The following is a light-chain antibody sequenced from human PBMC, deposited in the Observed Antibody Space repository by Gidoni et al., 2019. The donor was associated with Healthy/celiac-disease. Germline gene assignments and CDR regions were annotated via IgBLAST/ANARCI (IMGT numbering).Light chain of an antibody. CDR2: KAS. CDR1: QSISSW. CDR3: QQYNSYPST. J-gene: IGKJ2*01. V-gene: IGKV1-5*03. Sequence: DIQMTQSPSTLSASVGDRVTITCRASQSISSWLAWYQQKPGKAPKLLIYKASSLESGVPSRFSGSGSGTEFTLTISSLQPDDFATYYCQQYNSYPSTFXXXTKLEIK.